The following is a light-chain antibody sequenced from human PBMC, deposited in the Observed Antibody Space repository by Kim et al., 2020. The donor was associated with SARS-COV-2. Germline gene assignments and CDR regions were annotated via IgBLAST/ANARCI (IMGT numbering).Light chain of an antibody. Sequence: IQLTQSPSSLSASVRDRVTITCRASQGISSDLAWYQQKPGKAPKLLIYSASTLQSGVPSRFSGSGSGADITLTISSLQPEDFATFYWQQVKSCITFGQRKRLEIK. J-gene: IGKJ5*01. CDR3: QQVKSCIT. CDR1: QGISSD. CDR2: SAS. V-gene: IGKV1-9*01.